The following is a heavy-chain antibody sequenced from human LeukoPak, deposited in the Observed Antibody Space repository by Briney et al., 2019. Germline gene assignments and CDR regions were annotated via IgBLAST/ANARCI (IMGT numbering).Heavy chain of an antibody. CDR3: ARAGEYCSSTSCYTFDY. CDR2: IIPIFGTA. V-gene: IGHV1-69*05. J-gene: IGHJ4*02. D-gene: IGHD2-2*02. Sequence: SVKVSCKASGYTFASYGISWVRQAPGQGLEWMGGIIPIFGTANYAQKFQGRVTITTDESTSTAYMELSSLRSEDTAVYYCARAGEYCSSTSCYTFDYWGQGTLVTVSS. CDR1: GYTFASYG.